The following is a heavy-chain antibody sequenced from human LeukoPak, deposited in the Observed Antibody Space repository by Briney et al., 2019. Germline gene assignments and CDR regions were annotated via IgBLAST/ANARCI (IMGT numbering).Heavy chain of an antibody. Sequence: GESLRLSCAASGFTFDDYGMIWVRQTPGKGLELVSGINWYGGSTGYADYVKGRFTIFRDNGKNSLYLQMNSLRAEDTALYYCARRYFDDDGSGSAFDYWGQGTLVTVS. V-gene: IGHV3-20*04. CDR3: ARRYFDDDGSGSAFDY. CDR2: INWYGGST. J-gene: IGHJ4*02. CDR1: GFTFDDYG. D-gene: IGHD3-10*01.